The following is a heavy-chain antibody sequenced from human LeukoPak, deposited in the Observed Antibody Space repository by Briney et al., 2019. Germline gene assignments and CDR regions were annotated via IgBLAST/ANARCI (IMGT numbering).Heavy chain of an antibody. J-gene: IGHJ4*02. D-gene: IGHD1-26*01. CDR3: ARDPEGSGSHLGGDY. CDR1: GYTFTGYY. V-gene: IGHV1-2*02. Sequence: GASVKVSCKASGYTFTGYYMHWVRQAPGQGLEWMGWINPNSGGTNYAQKFQGRVTMTRDTSISTAYMELSRLRSDDTAVYYCARDPEGSGSHLGGDYWGQGTLVTVSS. CDR2: INPNSGGT.